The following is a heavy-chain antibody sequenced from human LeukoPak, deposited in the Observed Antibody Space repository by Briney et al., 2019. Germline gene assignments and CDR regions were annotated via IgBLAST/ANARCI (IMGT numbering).Heavy chain of an antibody. Sequence: SETLSLTCAVYGGSFSGYYWSWIRQPPGKGLERIGEINHSGSTNYNPSLKSRVTISVDTSKNQFSLKLSSVTAADTAVYYCARGRIAARSGRNYYYYGMDVWGQGTRSPSP. D-gene: IGHD6-6*01. J-gene: IGHJ6*02. CDR1: GGSFSGYY. CDR2: INHSGST. V-gene: IGHV4-34*01. CDR3: ARGRIAARSGRNYYYYGMDV.